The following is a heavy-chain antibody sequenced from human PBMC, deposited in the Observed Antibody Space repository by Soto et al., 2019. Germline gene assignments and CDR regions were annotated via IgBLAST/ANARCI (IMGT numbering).Heavy chain of an antibody. V-gene: IGHV4-34*01. J-gene: IGHJ6*02. CDR3: ARGRDEYKLGNV. CDR2: IHPSGST. D-gene: IGHD1-1*01. Sequence: LSLTCAVSGGSLSDYYWPWIRQSPGRGLEWIGEIHPSGSTYYNPSLRSRVTISVDTSKNQFSLKLTSLTAADTAIYYCARGRDEYKLGNVWGHGTTVTVSS. CDR1: GGSLSDYY.